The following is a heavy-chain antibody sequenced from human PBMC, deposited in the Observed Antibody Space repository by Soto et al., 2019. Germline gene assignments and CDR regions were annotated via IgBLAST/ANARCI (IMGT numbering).Heavy chain of an antibody. J-gene: IGHJ6*02. CDR2: IDPSDSYT. CDR1: GYSFTSNW. V-gene: IGHV5-10-1*01. CDR3: ARQQKEYYYYGMDV. Sequence: VESLKISCNGSGYSFTSNWISWVRQMPGKGLEWMGRIDPSDSYTNYSPSFQGHVTISADKSISTAYLQWSSLKASDTAMYYCARQQKEYYYYGMDVWGQGTTVTVSS.